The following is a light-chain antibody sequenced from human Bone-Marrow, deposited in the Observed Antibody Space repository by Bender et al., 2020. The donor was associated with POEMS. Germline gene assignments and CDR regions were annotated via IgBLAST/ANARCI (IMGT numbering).Light chain of an antibody. CDR1: NIGSKS. V-gene: IGLV3-21*02. Sequence: SYVVTQPPSVSVAPGQTARITCGGNNIGSKSVHWYQQKPGQAPVLVVYDDSDRPSGIPERFSGSNSGNTSTLTISGVEAGDEADYYCLVWDSTTDLLLFGGGTKLTV. CDR3: LVWDSTTDLLL. J-gene: IGLJ3*02. CDR2: DDS.